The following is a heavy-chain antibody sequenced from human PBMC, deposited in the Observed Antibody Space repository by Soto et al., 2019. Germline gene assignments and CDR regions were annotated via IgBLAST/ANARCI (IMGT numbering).Heavy chain of an antibody. CDR2: MSYDGSDT. V-gene: IGHV3-30*02. CDR3: TIVRVADSVLDH. CDR1: GFIFSNNG. D-gene: IGHD3-10*02. J-gene: IGHJ5*02. Sequence: GSLRLSCVGSGFIFSNNGMHWVRQTPGKGLEWVAFMSYDGSDTFYADSVKGRFSISRDNSKNTLFLHMSNLRTEDTAMYYCTIVRVADSVLDHWGQGTLVTVSS.